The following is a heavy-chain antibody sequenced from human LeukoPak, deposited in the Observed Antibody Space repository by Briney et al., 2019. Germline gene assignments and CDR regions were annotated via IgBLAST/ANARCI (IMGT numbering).Heavy chain of an antibody. CDR3: ARGRTGSVQDGLYH. J-gene: IGHJ5*02. CDR2: ISAYNGNT. D-gene: IGHD2-8*02. Sequence: ASVKVSCKTSGYTFTSYGFSWVRQAPGQGLEWVGWISAYNGNTNYAQKLQGRVTMSTDTSTSTAYMELRSLSSDDTAVYYCARGRTGSVQDGLYHWGQGTLVTVSS. CDR1: GYTFTSYG. V-gene: IGHV1-18*01.